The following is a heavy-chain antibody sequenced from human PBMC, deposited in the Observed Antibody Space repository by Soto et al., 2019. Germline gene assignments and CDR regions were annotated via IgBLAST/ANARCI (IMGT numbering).Heavy chain of an antibody. D-gene: IGHD4-17*01. V-gene: IGHV1-18*01. Sequence: ASVKVSCKASGYTFTSYGISWVRQAPGQGLEWMGWISAYNGNTNYAQKLQGRVTMTTDTSTSTAYMELRSLRAEDTAVYYCAKDTRYADYVRWFDPWGQGPLVTVSS. CDR3: AKDTRYADYVRWFDP. J-gene: IGHJ5*02. CDR1: GYTFTSYG. CDR2: ISAYNGNT.